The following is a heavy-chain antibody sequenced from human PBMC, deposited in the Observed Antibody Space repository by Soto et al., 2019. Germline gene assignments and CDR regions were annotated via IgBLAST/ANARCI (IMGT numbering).Heavy chain of an antibody. Sequence: QVQLVESGGGVVQPGRSLRLSCAASGFTFSSYAMHWVRQAPGKGLEWVAVISYDGSNKYYADSVKGRFTISRDNSKNTLYLQMNSLRAEDTAVYYCARPMLGQGTSEHYYYYGMDVWGQGTTVTVSS. V-gene: IGHV3-30-3*01. D-gene: IGHD2-2*01. CDR2: ISYDGSNK. CDR3: ARPMLGQGTSEHYYYYGMDV. CDR1: GFTFSSYA. J-gene: IGHJ6*02.